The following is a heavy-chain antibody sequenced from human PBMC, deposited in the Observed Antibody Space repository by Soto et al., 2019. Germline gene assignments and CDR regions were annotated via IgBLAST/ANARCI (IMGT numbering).Heavy chain of an antibody. CDR2: INHSGST. Sequence: PSETLSLTCAVYGGSFSGYYWSWIRQPPGKGLEWIGEINHSGSTNYNPSLKSRVTISVDTSKNQFSLKLSSVTAADTAVYYCARIHIVGAIDAFDIWGQGTMVTVSS. CDR3: ARIHIVGAIDAFDI. V-gene: IGHV4-34*01. D-gene: IGHD1-26*01. CDR1: GGSFSGYY. J-gene: IGHJ3*02.